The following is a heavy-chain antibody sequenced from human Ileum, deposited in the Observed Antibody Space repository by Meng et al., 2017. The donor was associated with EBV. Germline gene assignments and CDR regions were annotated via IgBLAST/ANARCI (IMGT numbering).Heavy chain of an antibody. Sequence: QVELQGAGPGLVKPSGTLSPTCSVSGGSVSSGGNYWSWIRQPPGKGLEWIGYIYNSGSTNYNPSLKSRVTISVDTSKNQFSLKLSSVTAADTAVYYCARDGYSSGSDWGQGTLVTVSS. V-gene: IGHV4-61*08. D-gene: IGHD6-19*01. CDR3: ARDGYSSGSD. CDR1: GGSVSSGGNY. CDR2: IYNSGST. J-gene: IGHJ4*02.